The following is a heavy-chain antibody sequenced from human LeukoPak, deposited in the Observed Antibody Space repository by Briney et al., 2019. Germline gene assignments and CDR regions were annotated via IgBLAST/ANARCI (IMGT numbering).Heavy chain of an antibody. CDR1: GFMFSDYY. CDR3: ARVYGVLGSRDQQLLH. CDR2: ISSSGSYT. J-gene: IGHJ4*02. Sequence: GGSLRLSCAASGFMFSDYYMTWIRHAPGKGLEFISFISSSGSYTNSADSVKGRFTISRDNAKNALYLQMNSLRAEDTAVYYCARVYGVLGSRDQQLLHWGQGTLVTVSS. V-gene: IGHV3-11*06. D-gene: IGHD6-13*01.